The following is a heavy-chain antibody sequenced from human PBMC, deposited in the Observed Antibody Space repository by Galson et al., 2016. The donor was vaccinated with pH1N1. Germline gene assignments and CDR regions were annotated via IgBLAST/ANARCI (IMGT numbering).Heavy chain of an antibody. CDR1: GFMFSDYY. V-gene: IGHV3-11*05. D-gene: IGHD6-19*01. CDR3: ARGFGLAGSGPFDF. CDR2: INSGSSFT. Sequence: SLRLSCAASGFMFSDYYMAWIRQAPGKGLEWLSYINSGSSFTKYADSVKGRFSMSRDDAKSTLYLQMNGLKIDDTALYYCARGFGLAGSGPFDFWGQGVLVTVS. J-gene: IGHJ4*02.